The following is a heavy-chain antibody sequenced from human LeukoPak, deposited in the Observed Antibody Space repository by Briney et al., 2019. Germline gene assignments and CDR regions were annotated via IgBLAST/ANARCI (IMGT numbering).Heavy chain of an antibody. D-gene: IGHD5-18*01. J-gene: IGHJ4*02. CDR1: GGTFSSYA. CDR2: IIPIFGTA. CDR3: ARGIGSRYIYGYDY. V-gene: IGHV1-69*06. Sequence: SVKVSCKASGGTFSSYAISWVRQAPGQGLEWMGRIIPIFGTANYAQKFQGRVTITADKSTSTAYMELSSLRSEDTAVYYCARGIGSRYIYGYDYWGQGTLVTVSS.